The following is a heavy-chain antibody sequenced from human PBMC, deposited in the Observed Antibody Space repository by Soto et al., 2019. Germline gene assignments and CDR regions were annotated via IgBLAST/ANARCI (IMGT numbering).Heavy chain of an antibody. CDR2: IVVGSGNT. V-gene: IGHV1-58*01. CDR1: GFTFTSSA. D-gene: IGHD2-15*01. CDR3: TAASSAGGIYYFDY. J-gene: IGHJ4*02. Sequence: SVKVSCKASGFTFTSSAVQWVRQARGQRLEWIGWIVVGSGNTNYAQKFQERVTITRDMSTSTAYMELSSLRSEDTAVYYCTAASSAGGIYYFDYWGQGTLVTVSS.